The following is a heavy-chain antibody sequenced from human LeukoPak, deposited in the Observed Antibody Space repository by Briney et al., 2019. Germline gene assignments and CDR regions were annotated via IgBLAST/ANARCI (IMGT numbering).Heavy chain of an antibody. V-gene: IGHV1-18*04. J-gene: IGHJ4*02. Sequence: ASVKVSCKASGYTFTSYYMHWVRQAPGQGLEWMGWISAYNGNTNYAQKFQGRVTMTTDTSASTAYMELRSLRSDDTALYYCAKDIGYSGYEGLDYWGQGTLVTVSS. CDR3: AKDIGYSGYEGLDY. CDR1: GYTFTSYY. CDR2: ISAYNGNT. D-gene: IGHD5-12*01.